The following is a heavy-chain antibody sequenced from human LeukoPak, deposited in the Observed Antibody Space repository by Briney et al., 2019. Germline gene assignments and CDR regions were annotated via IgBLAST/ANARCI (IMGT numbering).Heavy chain of an antibody. CDR2: IYHSGST. CDR1: GYSISSGYY. D-gene: IGHD2-2*01. J-gene: IGHJ4*02. CDR3: ASRSVVVPAAGYGDHDDY. V-gene: IGHV4-38-2*02. Sequence: SETLSLTCTVSGYSISSGYYWGWIRQPPGKGLEWIGNIYHSGSTYYNPSLKSRVTISVDTSKNQFSLKLSSVTAADTAVYYCASRSVVVPAAGYGDHDDYWGQGTLVTVSS.